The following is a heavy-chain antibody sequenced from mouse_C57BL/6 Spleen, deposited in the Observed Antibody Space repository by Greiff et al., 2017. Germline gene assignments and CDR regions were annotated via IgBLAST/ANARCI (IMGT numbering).Heavy chain of an antibody. J-gene: IGHJ1*03. V-gene: IGHV10-1*01. CDR3: VRPIYYYGSSHWYFDV. D-gene: IGHD1-1*01. CDR1: GFSFNTYA. Sequence: EVQLVESGGGLVQPKGSLKLSCAASGFSFNTYAMNWVRQAPGKGLEWVARIRSKSNNYATYYADSVKDRFTISRDDSESMLYLQMNNLKTEDTAMYYCVRPIYYYGSSHWYFDVWGTGTTVTVSS. CDR2: IRSKSNNYAT.